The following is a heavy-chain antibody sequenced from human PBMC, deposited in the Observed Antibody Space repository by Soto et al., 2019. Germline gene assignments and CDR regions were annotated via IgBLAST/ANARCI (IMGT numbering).Heavy chain of an antibody. J-gene: IGHJ4*02. CDR1: GFIFSNYG. CDR2: MSGSGDNA. Sequence: PGGSLSLSCAASGFIFSNYGMSWVRQAPGKGLEWVSIMSGSGDNAYYADSVKGRFTISRDNSKNTLHLQMNSLRAEDTAIYYCAKKITVYAVDPADYWGQGTLVTVSS. D-gene: IGHD3-3*01. V-gene: IGHV3-23*01. CDR3: AKKITVYAVDPADY.